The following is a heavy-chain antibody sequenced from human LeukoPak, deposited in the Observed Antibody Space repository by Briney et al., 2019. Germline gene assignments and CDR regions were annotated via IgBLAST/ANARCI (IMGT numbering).Heavy chain of an antibody. V-gene: IGHV3-33*06. CDR1: GFTFSNYA. Sequence: PGRSLRLSCAASGFTFSNYAMHWVRQAPGKGLEWVAVIWYDGSNKSYANSVKGRFTISRDNSTNTLSLHMNSLSAEDTAVYYCAKAPALGRFAFQIWGQGTMVTVSS. J-gene: IGHJ3*02. D-gene: IGHD1-26*01. CDR3: AKAPALGRFAFQI. CDR2: IWYDGSNK.